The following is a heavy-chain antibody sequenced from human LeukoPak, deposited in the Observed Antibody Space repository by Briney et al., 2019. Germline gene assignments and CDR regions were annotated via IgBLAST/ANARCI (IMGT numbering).Heavy chain of an antibody. D-gene: IGHD3-10*01. J-gene: IGHJ5*02. V-gene: IGHV4-34*01. CDR2: INHSGST. Sequence: SETLSLTCAVYGGSFSGYYWSWIRQPPGKGLEWIGEINHSGSTNYNPSLKSRVTISVDTSKNQFSLKLGSVTAADTAVYYCARGRGHNWFDPWGQGTLVTVSS. CDR3: ARGRGHNWFDP. CDR1: GGSFSGYY.